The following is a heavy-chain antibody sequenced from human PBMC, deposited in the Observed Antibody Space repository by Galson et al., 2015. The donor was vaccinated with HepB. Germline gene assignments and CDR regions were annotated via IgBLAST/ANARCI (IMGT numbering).Heavy chain of an antibody. D-gene: IGHD3-3*01. V-gene: IGHV3-48*01. CDR2: ISSSSSTI. J-gene: IGHJ6*02. CDR3: ARERVRFLEWLSPGGYYYGMDV. Sequence: SLRLSCAASGFTFSSYSMNWVRQAPGKGLEWVSYISSSSSTIYYADSVKGRFTISRDNAKNSLYLQMNSLRAEDTAVCYCARERVRFLEWLSPGGYYYGMDVWGQGTTVTVSS. CDR1: GFTFSSYS.